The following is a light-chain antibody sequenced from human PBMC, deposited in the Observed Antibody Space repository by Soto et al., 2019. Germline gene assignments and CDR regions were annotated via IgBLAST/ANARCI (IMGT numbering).Light chain of an antibody. J-gene: IGKJ1*01. CDR2: AAS. CDR3: LLDFSYFWA. CDR1: QSIVTY. V-gene: IGKV1-6*01. Sequence: IQMTQSPSSLSASVGDRVTITCRASQSIVTYLNWYLQKPGKAPKLLIYAASTLQSGVPSRFSGSGSGTDFTLTISSLQPEDFATYYCLLDFSYFWAFGQGTKVDI.